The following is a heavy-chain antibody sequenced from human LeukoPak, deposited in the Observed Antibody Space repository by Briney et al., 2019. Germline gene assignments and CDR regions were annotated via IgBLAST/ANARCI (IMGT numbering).Heavy chain of an antibody. V-gene: IGHV3-74*01. CDR2: INSDGSST. CDR1: GFTFSSYL. CDR3: ASGEYVWGSYRYAY. J-gene: IGHJ4*02. Sequence: GGSLRLSCAASGFTFSSYLMHWVRQAPGKGLVWVSRINSDGSSTSYADSVKGRFTISRDNAENTLYLQMNSLRAEDTAVYYCASGEYVWGSYRYAYWGQGTLVTVSS. D-gene: IGHD3-16*02.